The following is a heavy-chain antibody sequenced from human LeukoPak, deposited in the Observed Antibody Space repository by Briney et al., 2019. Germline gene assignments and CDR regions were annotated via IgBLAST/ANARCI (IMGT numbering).Heavy chain of an antibody. D-gene: IGHD3-10*01. V-gene: IGHV4-30-2*01. J-gene: IGHJ4*02. Sequence: SETLSLTCTVSGGSISSGGYSWSWIRQPPGKGLEWIGYIYHSGSTYYNPSLKSRVTISVDRSKNQFSLKLSSVTAADTAVYYCARGAGRFGELFDYWGQGTLVTVSS. CDR3: ARGAGRFGELFDY. CDR1: GGSISSGGYS. CDR2: IYHSGST.